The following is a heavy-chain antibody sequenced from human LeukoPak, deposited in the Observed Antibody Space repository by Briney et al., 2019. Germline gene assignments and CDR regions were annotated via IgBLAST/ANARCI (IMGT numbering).Heavy chain of an antibody. D-gene: IGHD3-10*01. Sequence: MSSETLSLTCTVACGSISTYYWSWIRQSPGKGLEWIGYIYYSGSTNYNPSLKSRVTISLDTSKPQFSLKLSSVTAADTAVYYCARPMVRGSPDAFDIWGQGTMVTVSS. CDR1: CGSISTYY. J-gene: IGHJ3*02. V-gene: IGHV4-59*08. CDR3: ARPMVRGSPDAFDI. CDR2: IYYSGST.